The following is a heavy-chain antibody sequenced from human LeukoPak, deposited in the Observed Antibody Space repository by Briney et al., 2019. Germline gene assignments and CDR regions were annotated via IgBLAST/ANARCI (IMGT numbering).Heavy chain of an antibody. D-gene: IGHD3-22*01. CDR2: IIPIFGTA. V-gene: IGHV1-69*05. CDR3: ASEFPTYYYEVYYFDY. CDR1: GGTFSSYA. Sequence: SVKVSCKASGGTFSSYAISWVRQAPGQGLEWMGRIIPIFGTANYAQKFQGRVTITTDESTSTAYMELSSLRSEDTAVYYCASEFPTYYYEVYYFDYWGQGTLVTVSS. J-gene: IGHJ4*02.